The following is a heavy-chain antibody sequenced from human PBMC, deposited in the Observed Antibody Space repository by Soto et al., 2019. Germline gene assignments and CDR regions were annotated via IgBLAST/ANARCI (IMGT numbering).Heavy chain of an antibody. CDR2: ISGSGGST. CDR1: GFTFSSYA. Sequence: PGGSLRLSCAASGFTFSSYAMTWVRQAPGRGLEWVSAISGSGGSTYYADSVKGRFTISRDNSKNTLYLQMNSLRAEDTAVYYCAKGDNTYYYDSSGLQNWFDPWGQGTLVTVSS. V-gene: IGHV3-23*01. D-gene: IGHD3-22*01. J-gene: IGHJ5*02. CDR3: AKGDNTYYYDSSGLQNWFDP.